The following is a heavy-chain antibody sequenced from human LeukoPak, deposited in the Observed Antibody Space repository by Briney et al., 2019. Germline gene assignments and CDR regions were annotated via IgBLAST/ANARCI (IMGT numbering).Heavy chain of an antibody. V-gene: IGHV4-59*12. CDR1: GVFISSYY. D-gene: IGHD4-17*01. Sequence: SETLSLTCTVSGVFISSYYWSWIRQPPGKGLEWIGYIYHSGSTYYNPSLKSRVTISVDRSKNQFSLKLSSVTAADTAVYYCASRKYYGDYVDWYFDLWGRGTLVTVSS. J-gene: IGHJ2*01. CDR2: IYHSGST. CDR3: ASRKYYGDYVDWYFDL.